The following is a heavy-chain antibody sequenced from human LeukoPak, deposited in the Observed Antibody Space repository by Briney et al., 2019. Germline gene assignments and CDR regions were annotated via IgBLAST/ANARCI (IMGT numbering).Heavy chain of an antibody. D-gene: IGHD2-21*01. CDR1: GFIFTNYG. CDR3: AKDICGGNCYPHGGY. V-gene: IGHV3-30*02. Sequence: GGSLRLSCAASGFIFTNYGMHWVRQAPGKGLEWVAFIPYDGSNKYYADSLQGRLTISRDNSMNTLYLQMSSLRAEDTARYYCAKDICGGNCYPHGGYWGQGTLVTVSS. J-gene: IGHJ4*02. CDR2: IPYDGSNK.